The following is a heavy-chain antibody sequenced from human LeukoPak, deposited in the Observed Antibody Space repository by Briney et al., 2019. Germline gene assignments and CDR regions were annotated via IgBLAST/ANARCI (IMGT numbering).Heavy chain of an antibody. J-gene: IGHJ4*02. V-gene: IGHV4-59*01. CDR3: ARGRITIFGVARILDY. CDR1: GGSIISYY. CDR2: IYYSGST. D-gene: IGHD3-3*01. Sequence: SETLSLTCTVSGGSIISYYWSWIRQPPGKGLEWIGYIYYSGSTNYNPSLKSRVTISVDTSKNQFSLKLGSVTAADTAVYYCARGRITIFGVARILDYWGQGTLVTVSS.